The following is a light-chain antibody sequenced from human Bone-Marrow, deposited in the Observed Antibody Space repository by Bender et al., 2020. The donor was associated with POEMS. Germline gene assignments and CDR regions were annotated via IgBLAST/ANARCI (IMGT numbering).Light chain of an antibody. CDR2: EVR. CDR3: AIWDDSVNGPI. V-gene: IGLV2-14*02. CDR1: SSDVGAYNL. J-gene: IGLJ1*01. Sequence: QSALTQPASVSGSPGQSITISCTGASSDVGAYNLVSWYQQHPGKAPKLLIYEVRKRPSGVSNRFSGSKSATSASLAISGLQSADEGDYYCAIWDDSVNGPIFGAGTTVTVL.